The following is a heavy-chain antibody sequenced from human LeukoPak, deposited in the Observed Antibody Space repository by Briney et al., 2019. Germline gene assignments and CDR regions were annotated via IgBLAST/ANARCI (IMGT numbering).Heavy chain of an antibody. CDR2: IIPIFGTA. V-gene: IGHV1-69*05. CDR3: ARSSRDSSGYPFDY. CDR1: GGTFSSYA. D-gene: IGHD3-22*01. Sequence: ASVKVSCKASGGTFSSYAISWVRQAPGQGLEWMGGIIPIFGTANYAQKFQGRVTITTDESTSTAYMELRSLRSDDTAVYYCARSSRDSSGYPFDYWGQGTLVTVSS. J-gene: IGHJ4*02.